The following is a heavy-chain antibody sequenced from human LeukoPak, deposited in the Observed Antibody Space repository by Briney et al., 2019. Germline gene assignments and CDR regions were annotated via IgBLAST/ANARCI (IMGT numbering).Heavy chain of an antibody. CDR2: INHSGST. V-gene: IGHV4-34*01. CDR3: ATTTVTTAFGFDY. J-gene: IGHJ4*02. CDR1: GGSFSGYY. D-gene: IGHD4-17*01. Sequence: SETLSLTCAVYGGSFSGYYWSWIRQPPGKGLEWIGEINHSGSTNYNPSPKSRVTISVDTSKNQFSLKLSSVTAAGTAVYYCATTTVTTAFGFDYWGQGTLVTVSS.